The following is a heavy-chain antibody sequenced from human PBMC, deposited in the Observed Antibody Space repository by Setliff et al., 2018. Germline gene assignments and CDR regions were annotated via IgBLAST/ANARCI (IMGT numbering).Heavy chain of an antibody. CDR3: AKDPGDSSGSFEY. J-gene: IGHJ4*02. D-gene: IGHD3-22*01. CDR2: ILYDGSQK. V-gene: IGHV3-33*03. Sequence: GGSLRLSCAASGFTFSGSAMHWVRQSPGKGLEWVAVILYDGSQKYHADSVKGRFTVSRDNSKNTLYLQMNSLGAEDTAVYYCAKDPGDSSGSFEYWGQGTPVTVSS. CDR1: GFTFSGSA.